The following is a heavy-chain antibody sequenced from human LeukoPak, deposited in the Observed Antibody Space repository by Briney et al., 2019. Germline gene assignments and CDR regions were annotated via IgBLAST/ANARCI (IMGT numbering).Heavy chain of an antibody. Sequence: GASVKVSCKASGYTLTGAYIHWVRQAPGQGPEWMGWINSYSGGTNYAQRFQGRVTLTRDTSLGTAYMELSRLRSDDTAVYYCARRGEAASFDYWGQGTLVTISS. V-gene: IGHV1-2*02. CDR1: GYTLTGAY. D-gene: IGHD6-13*01. CDR3: ARRGEAASFDY. CDR2: INSYSGGT. J-gene: IGHJ4*02.